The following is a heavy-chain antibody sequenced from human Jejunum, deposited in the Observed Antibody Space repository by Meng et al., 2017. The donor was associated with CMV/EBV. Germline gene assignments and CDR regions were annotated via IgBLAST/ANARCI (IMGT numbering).Heavy chain of an antibody. D-gene: IGHD2-15*01. J-gene: IGHJ4*02. CDR1: GFAFSGDW. Sequence: CAASGFAFSGDWMHWVRQAPGKGLMLVSRINADGTTSGYADSVKGRFTISRDNAKNSLYLQMNSLRAEDTGLYYCVGGGLPYFDYWGQGAMVTVSS. CDR2: INADGTTS. CDR3: VGGGLPYFDY. V-gene: IGHV3-74*01.